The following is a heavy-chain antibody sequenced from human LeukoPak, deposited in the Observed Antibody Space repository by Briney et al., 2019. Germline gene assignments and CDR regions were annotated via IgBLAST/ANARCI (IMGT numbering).Heavy chain of an antibody. V-gene: IGHV1-18*01. CDR1: GYIFTTYG. CDR2: ISTYNGNT. J-gene: IGHJ4*02. D-gene: IGHD5-12*01. CDR3: GRAAWLGPNTH. Sequence: VASVKVSCKASGYIFTTYGISWVRQAPGQGLEWMGWISTYNGNTNTAPRFLGRVTMTTETSTGTAFMELTSLRSDDTAVYYCGRAAWLGPNTHWGQGTLVTVSS.